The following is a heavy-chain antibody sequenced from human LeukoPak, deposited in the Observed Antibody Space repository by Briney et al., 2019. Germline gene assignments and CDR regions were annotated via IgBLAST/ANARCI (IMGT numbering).Heavy chain of an antibody. CDR2: IFYSGNT. J-gene: IGHJ3*01. CDR1: GGSISSGGYY. V-gene: IGHV4-61*08. D-gene: IGHD6-13*01. CDR3: AKSISDSSWYRGAFDV. Sequence: SETLSLTCTVSGGSISSGGYYWSWIRQPPGKGLEWIGYIFYSGNTNYNPSLKSRVTISIDMSKNQFSLKLSSVTAADTAMYYCAKSISDSSWYRGAFDVWGQGTMVTVSS.